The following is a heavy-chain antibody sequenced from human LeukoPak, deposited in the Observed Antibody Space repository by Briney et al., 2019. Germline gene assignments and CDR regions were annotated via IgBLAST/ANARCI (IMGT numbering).Heavy chain of an antibody. D-gene: IGHD1-26*01. CDR3: AGLNSGSYSFDY. J-gene: IGHJ4*02. CDR2: IYYSGST. Sequence: SETLSLTCTVSGGSISSYYWSWIRQPPGKGLEWIGYIYYSGSTNYNPSLKSRVTISVDTSKNQFSLKLSSVTAADTAVYYCAGLNSGSYSFDYWGQGTLVTVSS. CDR1: GGSISSYY. V-gene: IGHV4-59*08.